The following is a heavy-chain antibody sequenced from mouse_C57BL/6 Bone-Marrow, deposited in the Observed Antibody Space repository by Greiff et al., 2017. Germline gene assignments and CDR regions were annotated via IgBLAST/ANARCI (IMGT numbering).Heavy chain of an antibody. CDR2: IYPSDSET. CDR1: GYTFTSYW. Sequence: QVQLQQPGAELVRPGSSVKLSCKASGYTFTSYWMDWVKQRPGQGLEWIGNIYPSDSETHYNQKFKDKATLTVDKSSSTAYMELSSLTSEDSAVYYCARRSYFDYWGQGTTLTVSS. V-gene: IGHV1-61*01. J-gene: IGHJ2*01. CDR3: ARRSYFDY.